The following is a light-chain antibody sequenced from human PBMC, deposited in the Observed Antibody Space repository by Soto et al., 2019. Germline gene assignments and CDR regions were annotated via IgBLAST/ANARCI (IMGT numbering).Light chain of an antibody. J-gene: IGKJ2*01. CDR2: GAS. CDR1: QSVNSNY. V-gene: IGKV3-20*01. CDR3: QQYGNSPPYT. Sequence: EIVLTQSPGTLSLSPGERATLSCRASQSVNSNYLAWYQQKPGQALRLLIYGASNRATGIPDRFSGSGSGTDFTLTISRLEPEDFAVYYCQQYGNSPPYTFGQGTKLEIK.